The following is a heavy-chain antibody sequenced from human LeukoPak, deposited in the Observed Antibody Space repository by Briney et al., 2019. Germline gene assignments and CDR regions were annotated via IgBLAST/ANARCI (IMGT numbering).Heavy chain of an antibody. J-gene: IGHJ4*02. CDR1: GGSFSVYY. CDR3: ARGSRSDYGDFDY. V-gene: IGHV4-34*01. CDR2: INHSGST. D-gene: IGHD4-17*01. Sequence: SETLSLTCAVYGGSFSVYYWSWIRQPPGKGLEWIGEINHSGSTNYNPSLKSRVTISVDTSKNQFSLKLSSVTAADTAVYYCARGSRSDYGDFDYWGQGTLVTVSS.